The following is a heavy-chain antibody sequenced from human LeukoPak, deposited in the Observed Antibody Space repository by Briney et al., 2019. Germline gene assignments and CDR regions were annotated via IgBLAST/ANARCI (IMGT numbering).Heavy chain of an antibody. V-gene: IGHV3-23*01. CDR2: ISGSGGST. CDR3: AKSSGWLTRYFDY. CDR1: GFTFSSYA. Sequence: GGSLRLSCAASGFTFSSYAMSWVCQAPGKGLEWVSAISGSGGSTYYADSVKGRFTISRDNSKNTLYLQMNSLRAEDAAVYYCAKSSGWLTRYFDYWGQGTLVTVSS. D-gene: IGHD6-19*01. J-gene: IGHJ4*02.